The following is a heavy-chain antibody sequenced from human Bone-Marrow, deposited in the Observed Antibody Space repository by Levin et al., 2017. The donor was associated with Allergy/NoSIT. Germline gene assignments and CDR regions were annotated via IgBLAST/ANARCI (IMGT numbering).Heavy chain of an antibody. CDR3: ARGDYYDSSGYYPPDY. CDR1: GGSFSGYY. D-gene: IGHD3-22*01. Sequence: PSETLSLTCAVYGGSFSGYYWSWIRQPPGKGLEWIGEINHSGSTNYNPSLKSRVTISVDTSKNQFSLKLSSVTAADTAVYYCARGDYYDSSGYYPPDYWGQGTLVTVSS. J-gene: IGHJ4*02. V-gene: IGHV4-34*01. CDR2: INHSGST.